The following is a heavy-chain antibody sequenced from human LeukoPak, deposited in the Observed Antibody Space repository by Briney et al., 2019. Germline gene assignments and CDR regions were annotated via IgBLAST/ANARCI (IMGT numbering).Heavy chain of an antibody. D-gene: IGHD3-3*01. CDR1: GFPFSSYW. CDR3: ARVGNYDFWSGSPGYYYYMDV. V-gene: IGHV3-7*01. J-gene: IGHJ6*03. Sequence: GGSLRLSCAASGFPFSSYWMAWVRQAPGKGLEWVANIKEDGSEKYYVDSVKGRFTTSRDNAKNSLYLQMNSLRAEDTAVYYCARVGNYDFWSGSPGYYYYMDVWGKGTTVTVSS. CDR2: IKEDGSEK.